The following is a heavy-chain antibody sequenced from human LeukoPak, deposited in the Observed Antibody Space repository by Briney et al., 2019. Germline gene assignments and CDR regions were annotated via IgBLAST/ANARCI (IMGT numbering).Heavy chain of an antibody. D-gene: IGHD3-10*02. CDR3: SKNVRDAFDI. Sequence: GGSRRLSCAASGFTFSSYGMPWVRQAPGKGLEWVAFIRYDGSNKYYADSVKGRFTISRYNSKNTLYLQMNSLRAEHTAVYYCSKNVRDAFDIWGQGTMITVSS. J-gene: IGHJ3*02. V-gene: IGHV3-30*02. CDR2: IRYDGSNK. CDR1: GFTFSSYG.